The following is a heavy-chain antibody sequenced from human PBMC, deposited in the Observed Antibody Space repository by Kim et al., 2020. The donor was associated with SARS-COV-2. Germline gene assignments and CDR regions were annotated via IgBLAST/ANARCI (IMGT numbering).Heavy chain of an antibody. Sequence: GGSLRLSCAASGFTFSSYGMHWVRQAPGKGLEWVAVISYDGSNKYYADSVKGRFTISRDNSKNTLYLQMNSLRAEDTAVYYCAKDQGQQQDNPRYYYGMDVWGQGTTVTVSS. CDR3: AKDQGQQQDNPRYYYGMDV. CDR1: GFTFSSYG. CDR2: ISYDGSNK. V-gene: IGHV3-30*18. D-gene: IGHD6-13*01. J-gene: IGHJ6*02.